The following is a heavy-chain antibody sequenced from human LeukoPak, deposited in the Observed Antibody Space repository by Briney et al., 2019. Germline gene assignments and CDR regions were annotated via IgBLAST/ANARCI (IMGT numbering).Heavy chain of an antibody. D-gene: IGHD2-2*02. CDR1: GYTFTSYG. J-gene: IGHJ4*02. V-gene: IGHV1-18*01. Sequence: ASVKVSCKASGYTFTSYGISWVRQAPGQGHEWMGWISAYNGNTNYAQKIQGRVTMTTDTSTSTAYMELRSLRSDDTAVYYCVSTGAGYCSRTSCYKPFDYWGQGTLVTVSS. CDR2: ISAYNGNT. CDR3: VSTGAGYCSRTSCYKPFDY.